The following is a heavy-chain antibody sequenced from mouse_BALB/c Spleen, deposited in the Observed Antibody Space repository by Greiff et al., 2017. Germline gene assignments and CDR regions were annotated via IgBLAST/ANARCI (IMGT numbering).Heavy chain of an antibody. CDR1: GFTFSDYY. J-gene: IGHJ2*01. D-gene: IGHD1-1*01. Sequence: EEQGVESGGGLVKPGGSLKLSCAASGFTFSDYYMYWVRQTPEKRLEWVATISDGGSYTYYPDSVKGRFTISRDNAKNNLYLQMSSLKSEDTAMYYCARGDGSSYRFDYWGQGTTLTVSS. CDR3: ARGDGSSYRFDY. CDR2: ISDGGSYT. V-gene: IGHV5-4*02.